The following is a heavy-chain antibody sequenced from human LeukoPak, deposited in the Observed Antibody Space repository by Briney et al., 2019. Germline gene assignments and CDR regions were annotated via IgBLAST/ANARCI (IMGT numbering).Heavy chain of an antibody. CDR2: INSDGSGT. Sequence: GGSLRLSCAASGFTFSTSWMHWVRQAPGKGLVWVSRINSDGSGTTYADSVKGRFTISRDNAKNTLYLQMNSLRAEDTAVYYCARRGWFGELFPANYWGQGTLVTVSS. V-gene: IGHV3-74*01. D-gene: IGHD3-10*01. J-gene: IGHJ4*02. CDR1: GFTFSTSW. CDR3: ARRGWFGELFPANY.